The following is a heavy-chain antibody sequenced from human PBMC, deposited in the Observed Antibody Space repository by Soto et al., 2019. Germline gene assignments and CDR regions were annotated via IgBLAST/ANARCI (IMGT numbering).Heavy chain of an antibody. D-gene: IGHD3-10*01. CDR1: GGSISSYY. CDR2: IYYSGST. J-gene: IGHJ5*02. Sequence: SETLSLTCTVSGGSISSYYWSWIRQPPGKGLEWIGYIYYSGSTNYNPSLKSRVTISVDTSKNHFSLKLSSVTAADTAVYYCARGGYSRFGELPNNWFDPWGQGTLVTVSS. V-gene: IGHV4-59*01. CDR3: ARGGYSRFGELPNNWFDP.